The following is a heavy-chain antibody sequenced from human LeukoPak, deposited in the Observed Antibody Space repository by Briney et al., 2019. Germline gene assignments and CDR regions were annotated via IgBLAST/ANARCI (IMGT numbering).Heavy chain of an antibody. CDR2: IYSGGST. CDR1: GFTVSSNY. J-gene: IGHJ2*01. Sequence: GGSLRLSCAASGFTVSSNYMSWVRQAPGKGLEWVSVIYSGGSTYYADSVKGRFTISRDNSMNTLYLQMDSLRAEDTALYYCAKRFGVYWFFDLWGRGTLVTVSS. D-gene: IGHD3-16*01. CDR3: AKRFGVYWFFDL. V-gene: IGHV3-53*01.